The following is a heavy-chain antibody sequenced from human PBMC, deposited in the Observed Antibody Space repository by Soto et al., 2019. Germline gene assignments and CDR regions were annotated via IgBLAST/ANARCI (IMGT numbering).Heavy chain of an antibody. CDR3: ALRPLRRPGQREDCFDP. V-gene: IGHV2-5*02. Sequence: QITLKESGPTLVKPTQTLTLTCTFSGFSLTTSGVAVGWIRQPPGKALEWLALVYWDDDKRYSPSLKSRLTSTKHTSKSQVVLTMTNVDPVDTATYYCALRPLRRPGQREDCFDPLGQGTQVTVSS. CDR1: GFSLTTSGVA. J-gene: IGHJ5*01. D-gene: IGHD6-25*01. CDR2: VYWDDDK.